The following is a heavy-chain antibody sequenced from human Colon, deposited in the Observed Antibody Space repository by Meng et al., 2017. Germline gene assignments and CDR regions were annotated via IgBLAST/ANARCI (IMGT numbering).Heavy chain of an antibody. CDR3: ARDRYDSYGYPYYFDY. Sequence: QVQPQQSGPGLVKPSQALSLTCVISGDSVSSKSAAWNWIRQSPSRGLQWLARTYYRSRWYHEYAVSVKSRITINADTSKNQFSLQLSSVTPEDTAVYYCARDRYDSYGYPYYFDYWGQGTLVTVSS. CDR1: GDSVSSKSAA. V-gene: IGHV6-1*01. CDR2: TYYRSRWYH. J-gene: IGHJ4*02. D-gene: IGHD3-22*01.